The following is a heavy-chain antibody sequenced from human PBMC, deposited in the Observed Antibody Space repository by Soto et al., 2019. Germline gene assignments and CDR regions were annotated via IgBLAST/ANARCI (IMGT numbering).Heavy chain of an antibody. J-gene: IGHJ6*03. Sequence: ASVKVSCKASGYTFTSYGISWVRQAPGQGLEWMGWISAYNGNTNYAQKLQGRVTMTTDTSTSTAYMELRRLRADDTAVYYCARGSGSYYPRYMDVWGKGTTVTVSS. D-gene: IGHD3-10*01. V-gene: IGHV1-18*01. CDR2: ISAYNGNT. CDR1: GYTFTSYG. CDR3: ARGSGSYYPRYMDV.